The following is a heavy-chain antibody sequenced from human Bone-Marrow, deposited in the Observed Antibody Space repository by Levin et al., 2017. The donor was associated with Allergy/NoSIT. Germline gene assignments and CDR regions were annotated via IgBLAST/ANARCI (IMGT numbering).Heavy chain of an antibody. CDR2: ITGSGGDT. J-gene: IGHJ2*01. Sequence: GESLKISCAASGFSFSNYAMSWVRQVPGKGLQWVSGITGSGGDTYYADSVKGRFTISRDNSKNTLHLHINSLRGEDSAVYFCAKGEGAVYDYRDFLDWYIDLWGRGTQVTVSS. CDR1: GFSFSNYA. V-gene: IGHV3-23*01. CDR3: AKGEGAVYDYRDFLDWYIDL. D-gene: IGHD4-17*01.